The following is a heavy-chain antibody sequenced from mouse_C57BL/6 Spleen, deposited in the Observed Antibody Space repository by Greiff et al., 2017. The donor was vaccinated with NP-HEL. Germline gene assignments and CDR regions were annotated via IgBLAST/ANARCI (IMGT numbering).Heavy chain of an antibody. Sequence: QVQLQQSGAELVKPGASVKMSCKASGYTFTSYWITWVKQRPGQGLEWIGDIYPGSGSTNYNEKFKSKATLTVDTSSSTAYMQLSSLTSEDSAVYYCARRGIYYGSSYEYFDVWGTGTTVTVSS. V-gene: IGHV1-55*01. CDR1: GYTFTSYW. CDR3: ARRGIYYGSSYEYFDV. J-gene: IGHJ1*03. D-gene: IGHD1-1*01. CDR2: IYPGSGST.